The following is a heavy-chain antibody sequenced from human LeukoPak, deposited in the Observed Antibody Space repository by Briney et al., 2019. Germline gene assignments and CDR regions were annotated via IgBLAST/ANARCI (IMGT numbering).Heavy chain of an antibody. D-gene: IGHD6-19*01. CDR2: IRYDGSNK. Sequence: GGSLRLSCAASGFTFSSYGMHWVRQAPGKGLEWVAFIRYDGSNKYYADSVKGRFTISRDNSKNTLYLQTNSLRAEDTAVYYCANIDGGWHGPLAPPPSSNYWGQGTLVTVSS. J-gene: IGHJ4*02. V-gene: IGHV3-30*02. CDR3: ANIDGGWHGPLAPPPSSNY. CDR1: GFTFSSYG.